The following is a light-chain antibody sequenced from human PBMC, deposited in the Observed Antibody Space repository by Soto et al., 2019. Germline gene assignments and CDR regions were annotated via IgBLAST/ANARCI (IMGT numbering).Light chain of an antibody. J-gene: IGKJ1*01. V-gene: IGKV3-20*01. Sequence: EGVWTQSPVTLSFSPGERATLSCRASQSLTNSFLAWYQPRPGPAPRILIYDTSSRASGIPDRFSGSGSGTDFTLPIRRLEPEDFAVYYCQQYGSSGTFGQGTKVDIK. CDR3: QQYGSSGT. CDR1: QSLTNSF. CDR2: DTS.